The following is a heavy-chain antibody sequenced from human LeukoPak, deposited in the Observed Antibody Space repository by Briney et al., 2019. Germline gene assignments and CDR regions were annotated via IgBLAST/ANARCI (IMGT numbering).Heavy chain of an antibody. D-gene: IGHD6-25*01. CDR1: GYTFTNYY. CDR2: INLNAVTT. V-gene: IGHV1-46*01. CDR3: AREGAAEAKNFDY. J-gene: IGHJ4*02. Sequence: PLASVKVSCKASGYTFTNYYIHWMRQAPGQGLEWVGMINLNAVTTRYAQKFQGRITVTRDTSTSTVYMELSSLRSEDTAVYFCAREGAAEAKNFDYWGQGTLVIVSS.